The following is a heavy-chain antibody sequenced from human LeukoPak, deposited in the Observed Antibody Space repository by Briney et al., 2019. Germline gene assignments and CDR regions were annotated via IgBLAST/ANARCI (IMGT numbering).Heavy chain of an antibody. CDR2: IIPILGIA. Sequence: SVKVSCKASGGTFSSYAISWVRQAPGQGLEWMGRIIPILGIANYAQKFQGRVTITADKSTSTAYMELSSLRSEDTAVYYCARGGLEKGDSKPTGFDYWGQGTLVTVSS. D-gene: IGHD2-21*02. CDR3: ARGGLEKGDSKPTGFDY. J-gene: IGHJ4*02. CDR1: GGTFSSYA. V-gene: IGHV1-69*04.